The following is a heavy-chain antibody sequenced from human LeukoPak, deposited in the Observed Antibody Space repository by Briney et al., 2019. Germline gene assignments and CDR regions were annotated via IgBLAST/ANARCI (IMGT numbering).Heavy chain of an antibody. D-gene: IGHD1-26*01. CDR2: WIMGWINPNSGGT. V-gene: IGHV1-2*02. CDR1: GYTFTGYY. Sequence: GASVKVSCKASGYTFTGYYIHWVRQAPGQGLEWMGWIMGWINPNSGGTNYAQKFQGRVTMTRDTSISTAYLQWSSLKASDTAMYYCAIRYSGSYNDYWGQGTLVTVSS. J-gene: IGHJ4*02. CDR3: AIRYSGSYNDY.